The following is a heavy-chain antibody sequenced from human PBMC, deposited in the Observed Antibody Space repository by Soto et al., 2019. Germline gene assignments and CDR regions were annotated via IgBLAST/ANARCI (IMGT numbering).Heavy chain of an antibody. J-gene: IGHJ3*01. D-gene: IGHD6-19*01. CDR2: TYYRSKWNN. V-gene: IGHV6-1*01. CDR1: GDSVSSNSAA. CDR3: ARDVAPVAGSLGDAFYV. Sequence: SQTLSLTCSISGDSVSSNSAAWNWIRQSPSRGLEWLGRTYYRSKWNNDSAISVKSRITINPDTSKNQFSLQLNSVTPEDTAVYYCARDVAPVAGSLGDAFYVWGQGTMVTVSS.